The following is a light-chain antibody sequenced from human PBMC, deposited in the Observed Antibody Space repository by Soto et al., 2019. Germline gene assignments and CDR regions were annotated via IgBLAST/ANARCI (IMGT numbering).Light chain of an antibody. V-gene: IGKV1-5*01. CDR2: DAS. CDR1: QSISSW. Sequence: DIQMTQSPSTLSASVGDRVTITCRASQSISSWLAWYQQKPGKAPNLLIFDASSLESGVPSRFSGSGSGTEFILTISSLQPDDFATYYCQQYNSPPWTFGQGTKVEIK. J-gene: IGKJ1*01. CDR3: QQYNSPPWT.